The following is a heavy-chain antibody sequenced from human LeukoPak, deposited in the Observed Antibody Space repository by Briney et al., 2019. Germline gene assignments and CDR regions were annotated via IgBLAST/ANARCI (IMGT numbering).Heavy chain of an antibody. CDR2: ISSSGSNI. V-gene: IGHV3-11*01. Sequence: GGSLRLSCAASGFTFSDYYMSWIRQAPGKGLEWVSYISSSGSNIYYADSVKGRFTISRDNAKNSLYLQMNSLRAEDTAVYYCASMGYYYDSSGYYRYWGQGTLVTVSS. CDR1: GFTFSDYY. CDR3: ASMGYYYDSSGYYRY. J-gene: IGHJ4*02. D-gene: IGHD3-22*01.